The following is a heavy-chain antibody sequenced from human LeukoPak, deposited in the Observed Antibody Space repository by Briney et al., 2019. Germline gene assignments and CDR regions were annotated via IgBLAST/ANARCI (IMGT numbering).Heavy chain of an antibody. Sequence: PSETLSLTCTVSGASISSGSNSWGWIRQPAGKGLDWIGRINTSGTTNYNPSLKSRVTMSIDTSKNQFSLKLSSVTAADTAVYYCARGVGAYYMDVWGKGTTVTISS. CDR3: ARGVGAYYMDV. CDR2: INTSGTT. D-gene: IGHD1-26*01. J-gene: IGHJ6*03. CDR1: GASISSGSNS. V-gene: IGHV4-61*02.